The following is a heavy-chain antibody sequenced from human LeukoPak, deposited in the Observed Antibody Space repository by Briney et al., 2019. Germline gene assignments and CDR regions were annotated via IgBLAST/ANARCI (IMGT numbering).Heavy chain of an antibody. J-gene: IGHJ3*02. V-gene: IGHV3-9*03. Sequence: GGSLRLSCAASGFTFDDYAMHWVRQAPGKGLEWVSGISWNSGSIGYADSVKGRFTISRDNAKNSLYLQMNSLRAEDMALYYCAKDLSRTPILHAFDIWGQGTMVTVSS. CDR2: ISWNSGSI. CDR3: AKDLSRTPILHAFDI. D-gene: IGHD1-14*01. CDR1: GFTFDDYA.